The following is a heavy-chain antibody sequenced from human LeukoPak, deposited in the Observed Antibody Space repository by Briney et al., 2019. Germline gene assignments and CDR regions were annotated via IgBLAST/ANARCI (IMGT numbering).Heavy chain of an antibody. CDR2: TNWDGCST. D-gene: IGHD2-2*01. J-gene: IGHJ6*03. Sequence: GGSLSLSCAASGFRFDDFGMRWVRPVPGKGRGWVSGTNWDGCSTGYADYVKGRFTISKDNVKNFLHLQMNSLRVEDTALYFCGRVYCSTTSCYDYYDYYMDVWGKGTTVTVSS. CDR1: GFRFDDFG. V-gene: IGHV3-20*04. CDR3: GRVYCSTTSCYDYYDYYMDV.